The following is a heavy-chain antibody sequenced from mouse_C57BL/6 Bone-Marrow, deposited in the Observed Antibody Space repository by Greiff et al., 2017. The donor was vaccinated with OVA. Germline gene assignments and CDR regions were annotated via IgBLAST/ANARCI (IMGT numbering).Heavy chain of an antibody. CDR3: TREGITTDYFDY. CDR1: GFTFSSYA. J-gene: IGHJ2*01. D-gene: IGHD1-1*01. V-gene: IGHV5-9-1*02. Sequence: DVHLVESGEGLVKPGGSLKLSCAASGFTFSSYAMSWVRQTPEKRLEWVAYISSGGDYIYYADTVKGRFTISRDNARNTLYLQMSSLKSEDTAMYYCTREGITTDYFDYWGQGTTLTVSS. CDR2: ISSGGDYI.